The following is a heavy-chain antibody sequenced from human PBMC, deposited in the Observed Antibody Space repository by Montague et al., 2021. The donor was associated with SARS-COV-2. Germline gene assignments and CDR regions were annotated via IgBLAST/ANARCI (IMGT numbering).Heavy chain of an antibody. J-gene: IGHJ5*02. V-gene: IGHV4-31*11. CDR2: IYYSGST. Sequence: TLSLTCAVHGTSSSGYYWSWIRQHPGKGLEWIGYIYYSGSTYYNPSLKSRVTISVDTSKNQFSLKLSSVTAADTAVYYCARAVSITIFGVIGWFDPWGQGTLVTVSS. D-gene: IGHD3-3*01. CDR1: GTSSSGYY. CDR3: ARAVSITIFGVIGWFDP.